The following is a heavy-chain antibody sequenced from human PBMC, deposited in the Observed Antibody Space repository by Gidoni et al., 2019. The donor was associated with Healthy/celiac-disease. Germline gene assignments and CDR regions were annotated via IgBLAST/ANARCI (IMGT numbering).Heavy chain of an antibody. Sequence: QVQLVESGGGVVQPGRSLRLSCAASGFTFSSYAMHWVRQAPGKGLEWVAVISYDGSNKYYADSVKGRFTISRDNSKNTLYLQMNSLRAEDTAVYYCARDKYSSGWYGEFWGQGTLVTVSS. CDR3: ARDKYSSGWYGEF. CDR2: ISYDGSNK. D-gene: IGHD6-19*01. V-gene: IGHV3-30-3*01. J-gene: IGHJ4*02. CDR1: GFTFSSYA.